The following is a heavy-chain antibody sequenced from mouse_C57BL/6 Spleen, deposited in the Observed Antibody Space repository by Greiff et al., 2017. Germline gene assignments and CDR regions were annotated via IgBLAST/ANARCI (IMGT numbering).Heavy chain of an antibody. D-gene: IGHD4-1*02. CDR1: EYEFPSYD. V-gene: IGHV5-2*01. CDR3: ISLNWEDYAMDY. J-gene: IGHJ4*01. CDR2: ITSDGGST. Sequence: VQLQQSGGGLVQPGESLKLSCESNEYEFPSYDMSWVRKTPEKRLELVAAITSDGGSTYYPDNMERRFIISRDNTKKTLYLQMSSLRSEDTALYYAISLNWEDYAMDYWGQGTSVTVSS.